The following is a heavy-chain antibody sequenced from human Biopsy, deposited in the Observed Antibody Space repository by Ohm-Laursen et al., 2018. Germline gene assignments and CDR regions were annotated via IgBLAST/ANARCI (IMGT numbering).Heavy chain of an antibody. V-gene: IGHV4-34*01. CDR3: GNEVHGRDY. CDR2: INHSGRT. CDR1: GVSFNGYY. Sequence: SVTLSLTCAVYGVSFNGYYWSWLRQTPGQGLVWIGEINHSGRTNYNSSLKSRVNISADKYNNQFSLKLTSVTSADTAVYFCGNEVHGRDYWGQGALVTVSS. J-gene: IGHJ4*02. D-gene: IGHD2-15*01.